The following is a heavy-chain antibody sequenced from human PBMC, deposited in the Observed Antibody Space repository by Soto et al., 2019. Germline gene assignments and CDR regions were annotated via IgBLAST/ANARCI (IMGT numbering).Heavy chain of an antibody. V-gene: IGHV4-59*01. J-gene: IGHJ4*02. Sequence: SETLSLTCTVSGGSISSYYWSWIRQPPGKGLEWIGYIYYSGSTNYNPSLKSRVTISVDTSKNQFSLKLSSVTAADTAVYYCARGRIQLWYAFDYWGQGTRVTVSS. CDR3: ARGRIQLWYAFDY. D-gene: IGHD5-18*01. CDR2: IYYSGST. CDR1: GGSISSYY.